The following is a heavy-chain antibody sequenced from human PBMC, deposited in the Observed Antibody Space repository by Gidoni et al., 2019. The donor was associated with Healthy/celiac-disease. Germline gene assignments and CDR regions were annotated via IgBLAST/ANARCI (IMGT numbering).Heavy chain of an antibody. CDR2: FDPEDGET. V-gene: IGHV1-24*01. CDR3: ATDASFSYGLGLIFNY. D-gene: IGHD5-18*01. J-gene: IGHJ4*02. Sequence: VQLVQSGAEVKKPGASVKVACKVSGYTIHALSMHWVRQAPGKGLEWMGGFDPEDGETIYAQKFQGRVTMTEDTSTDTAYMELSSLRSEDTAVYYCATDASFSYGLGLIFNYWGQGTLVTVSS. CDR1: GYTIHALS.